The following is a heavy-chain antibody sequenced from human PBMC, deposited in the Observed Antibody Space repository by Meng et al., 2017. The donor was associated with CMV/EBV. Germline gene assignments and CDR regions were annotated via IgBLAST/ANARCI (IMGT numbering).Heavy chain of an antibody. J-gene: IGHJ6*02. CDR2: ISTSSNYI. CDR1: GFTFRTSG. CDR3: AKDGLRNYYYYGVDV. D-gene: IGHD5/OR15-5a*01. V-gene: IGHV3-21*06. Sequence: GGSLRLSCAASGFTFRTSGMNWVRQAPGKGLEWVSSISTSSNYIYYAASLKGRFTISRDNANNLMFLQMNSLRAEDTAVYFCAKDGLRNYYYYGVDVWGQGTTVTVSS.